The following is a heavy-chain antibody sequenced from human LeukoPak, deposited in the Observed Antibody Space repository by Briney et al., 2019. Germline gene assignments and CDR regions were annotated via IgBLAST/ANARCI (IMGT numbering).Heavy chain of an antibody. CDR3: ARFDCSGGSCYFGY. D-gene: IGHD2-15*01. CDR2: IIPIFGTA. V-gene: IGHV1-69*05. Sequence: SVKVSCKASGGTFSSYAISWVRQAPGQGLEWMGGIIPIFGTANYAQKFQGRVTITRDTSASTAYMELSSLRSEDTAVYYCARFDCSGGSCYFGYWGQGTLVTVSS. CDR1: GGTFSSYA. J-gene: IGHJ4*02.